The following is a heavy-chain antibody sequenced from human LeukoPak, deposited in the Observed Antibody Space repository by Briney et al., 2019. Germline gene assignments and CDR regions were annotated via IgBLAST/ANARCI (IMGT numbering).Heavy chain of an antibody. CDR3: ARAPVRGDLNWFDP. CDR2: TYYSGST. CDR1: GGSISSGGYY. D-gene: IGHD3-10*01. J-gene: IGHJ5*02. V-gene: IGHV4-31*03. Sequence: PSETLSLTCTVSGGSISSGGYYWSWIRQHPGKGLEWIGYTYYSGSTYYNPSLKSRVTISVDTSKNQFSLKLSSVTAADTAVYYCARAPVRGDLNWFDPWGQGTLVTVSS.